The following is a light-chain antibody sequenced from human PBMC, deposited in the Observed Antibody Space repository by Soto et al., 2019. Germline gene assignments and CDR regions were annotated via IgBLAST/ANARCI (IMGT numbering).Light chain of an antibody. CDR3: QQYDSYPYT. Sequence: DIQMTHSPSTLSTSVGDRVTITCRASQTISSWLAWYQEKPGKATKLLIYKASTSESGVPSRVSGSGSGTEFTLTISSLQPDDFATYYSQQYDSYPYTFGQGTKLEIK. V-gene: IGKV1-5*03. J-gene: IGKJ2*01. CDR2: KAS. CDR1: QTISSW.